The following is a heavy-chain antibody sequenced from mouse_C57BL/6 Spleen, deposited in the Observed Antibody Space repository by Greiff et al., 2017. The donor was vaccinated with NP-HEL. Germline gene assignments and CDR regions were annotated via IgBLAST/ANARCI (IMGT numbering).Heavy chain of an antibody. D-gene: IGHD2-4*01. J-gene: IGHJ2*01. V-gene: IGHV3-6*01. CDR2: ISYDGSN. CDR1: GYSITSGYY. CDR3: AREGDYDEVDY. Sequence: DVKLQESGPGLVKPSQSLSLTCSVTGYSITSGYYWNWIRQFPGNKLEWMGYISYDGSNNYNPSLKNRISITRDTSKNQFFLKLNSVTTEDTATYYCAREGDYDEVDYWGQGTTLTVSS.